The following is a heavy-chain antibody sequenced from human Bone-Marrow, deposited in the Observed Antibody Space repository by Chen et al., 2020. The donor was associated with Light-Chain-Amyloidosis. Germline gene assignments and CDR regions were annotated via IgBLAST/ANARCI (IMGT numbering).Heavy chain of an antibody. CDR2: INHSGYT. D-gene: IGHD3-3*01. CDR3: ARRIFGIVRTAYSYYMDV. CDR1: GGSPSGYY. V-gene: IGHV4-34*01. J-gene: IGHJ6*03. Sequence: QVQLQQWGAGLLKPSEPLSLTCGVYGGSPSGYYRRWIRRSPGKGLEWIGEINHSGYTKYNTSLRGRVTISVDTSKNQFSLKLRSVTAADTAVYYCARRIFGIVRTAYSYYMDVWGKGTTVTVSS.